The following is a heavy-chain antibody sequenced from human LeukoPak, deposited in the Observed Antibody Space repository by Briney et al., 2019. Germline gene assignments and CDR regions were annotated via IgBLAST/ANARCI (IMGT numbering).Heavy chain of an antibody. J-gene: IGHJ4*02. CDR3: AKVGNYDILTGYSDY. D-gene: IGHD3-9*01. V-gene: IGHV3-74*01. Sequence: GGSLRLSCAASGFTFSTYWMHWVRQAPGKGLVWVSRINSDGSSTSYADSVKGRFTISRDNAKNTLYLQMNSLRAEDTAVYYCAKVGNYDILTGYSDYWGQGTLVTVSS. CDR2: INSDGSST. CDR1: GFTFSTYW.